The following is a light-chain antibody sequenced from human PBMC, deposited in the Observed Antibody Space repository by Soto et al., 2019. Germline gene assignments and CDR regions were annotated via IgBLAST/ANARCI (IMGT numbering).Light chain of an antibody. V-gene: IGLV2-14*01. CDR2: DVN. CDR1: SRDIGGFNY. CDR3: TSYSSSSTLVL. J-gene: IGLJ2*01. Sequence: QSALTQPASVSGSLGQSITISCTGTSRDIGGFNYVSWYQQHPGKAPKLMIYDVNYRPSGVSDRFSASKSDNTASLTISRRQAEDEADYYCTSYSSSSTLVLFGGGTKVTVL.